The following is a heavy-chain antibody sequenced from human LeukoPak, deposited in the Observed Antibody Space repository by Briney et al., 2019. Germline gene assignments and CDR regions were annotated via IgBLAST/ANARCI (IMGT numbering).Heavy chain of an antibody. Sequence: SETLSLTCTVSGDSIGSYYWSWIRQPPGKGLEWIGYIYYTGSTNCNPSLKSQVTISVDTSKNQFSLKLSSVTAADTAVYYCARDRCGRTSCYPGAFDIWGQGTMVTVSS. J-gene: IGHJ3*02. CDR1: GDSIGSYY. CDR2: IYYTGST. V-gene: IGHV4-59*01. D-gene: IGHD2-2*01. CDR3: ARDRCGRTSCYPGAFDI.